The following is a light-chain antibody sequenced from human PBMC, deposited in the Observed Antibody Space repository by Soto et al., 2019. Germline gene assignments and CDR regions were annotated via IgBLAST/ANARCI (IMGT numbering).Light chain of an antibody. V-gene: IGKV3-15*01. CDR2: RTS. CDR3: QEYNGRSS. CDR1: QNVGGD. Sequence: EGVTTQSPATLSVSPGERATLSCRASQNVGGDLAWYPQKPGQAPRLLIYRTSTRANGTPVRFSGSGSGTEFTLTISSLQSEDFAVYYCQEYNGRSSFGQGTKVEMK. J-gene: IGKJ1*01.